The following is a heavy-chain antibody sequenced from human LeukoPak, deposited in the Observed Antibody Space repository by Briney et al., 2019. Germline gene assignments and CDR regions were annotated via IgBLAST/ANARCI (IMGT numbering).Heavy chain of an antibody. D-gene: IGHD3-10*01. CDR1: GGSFSGYY. V-gene: IGHV4-34*01. CDR3: AGRSLGESYFDY. J-gene: IGHJ4*02. Sequence: SETLSLTCAVYGGSFSGYYWSWIRQPPGKGLEWIGEINHSGSTNYNPSLKSRVTISVDTSKNQFSLKLISVTAADTAVYYCAGRSLGESYFDYWGQGTLVTVSS. CDR2: INHSGST.